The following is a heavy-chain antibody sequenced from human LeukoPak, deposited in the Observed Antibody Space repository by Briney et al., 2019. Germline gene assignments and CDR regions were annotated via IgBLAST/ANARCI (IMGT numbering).Heavy chain of an antibody. D-gene: IGHD2-21*02. CDR1: GGSISSGGYY. J-gene: IGHJ6*02. V-gene: IGHV4-31*03. CDR3: ARASLEVTEYYYYYGMDV. Sequence: PSETLSLTCTVSGGSISSGGYYWSWIRQHPGKGLEWIGYIYYSGSTYYNPSLKSRVTISVDTSKNQFSLKLSSVTAADTAVYYCARASLEVTEYYYYYGMDVWGQGTTVTVSS. CDR2: IYYSGST.